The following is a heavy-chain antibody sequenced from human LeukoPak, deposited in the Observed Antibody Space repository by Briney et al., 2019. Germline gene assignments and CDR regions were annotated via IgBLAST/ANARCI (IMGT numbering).Heavy chain of an antibody. V-gene: IGHV1-69*04. CDR3: ARALLDTAMAVDY. Sequence: GASVKVSCKASGGTFSSYAISWVRQAPGQGLEWMGRIIPILGIANYAQKFQGRVTITADKSTSTAYMELSSLRSEDTAVYYCARALLDTAMAVDYWGQGTLVTVSS. CDR1: GGTFSSYA. CDR2: IIPILGIA. J-gene: IGHJ4*02. D-gene: IGHD5-18*01.